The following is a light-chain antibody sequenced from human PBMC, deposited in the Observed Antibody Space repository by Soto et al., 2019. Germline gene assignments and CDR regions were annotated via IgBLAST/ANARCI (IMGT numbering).Light chain of an antibody. CDR2: GAS. CDR3: QQYTNWPYT. CDR1: QSVGSN. Sequence: EIVMTQSPATLSVSPGERASLSCRASQSVGSNLAWYQQTAGQAPRLLIYGASTRATGIPARFSGSGSGTEFTLTRSSLQSEEFAVYSCQQYTNWPYTFGQGTKLEIK. V-gene: IGKV3-15*01. J-gene: IGKJ2*01.